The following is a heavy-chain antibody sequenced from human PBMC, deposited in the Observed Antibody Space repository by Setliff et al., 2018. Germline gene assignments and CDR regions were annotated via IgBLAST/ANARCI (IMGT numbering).Heavy chain of an antibody. Sequence: ASVKVSCKASGGTFSSYAISWVRQAPGQGLEWMGGIIPILGIANYAQKFQGRVTITADKSTSTAYMELSSLRSEDTAVYYCARVYYGSGSYLGAFDIWGQGTMVTVS. CDR1: GGTFSSYA. CDR3: ARVYYGSGSYLGAFDI. CDR2: IIPILGIA. D-gene: IGHD3-10*01. J-gene: IGHJ3*02. V-gene: IGHV1-69*10.